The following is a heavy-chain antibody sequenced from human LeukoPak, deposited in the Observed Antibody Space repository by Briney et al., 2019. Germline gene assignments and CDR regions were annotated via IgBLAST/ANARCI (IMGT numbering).Heavy chain of an antibody. CDR2: INPNSVGT. CDR3: ARVGAVGAPRVFDY. J-gene: IGHJ4*02. V-gene: IGHV1-2*02. CDR1: GYTFTCYY. Sequence: GASVQVSFKASGYTFTCYYKHWGRPAPGQGGEWMGWINPNSVGTNYAQKFQGRVTMPMDTSISTAYMELSRLRSDDTAVYYCARVGAVGAPRVFDYWGQGTLVTVSS. D-gene: IGHD1-26*01.